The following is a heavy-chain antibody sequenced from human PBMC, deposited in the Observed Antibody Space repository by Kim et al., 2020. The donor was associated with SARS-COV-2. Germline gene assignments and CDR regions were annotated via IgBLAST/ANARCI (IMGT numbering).Heavy chain of an antibody. CDR3: SREHDDAGSYGA. D-gene: IGHD3-10*01. J-gene: IGHJ4*02. CDR1: GFTFSSYA. V-gene: IGHV3-23*01. Sequence: GGSLRLSCAASGFTFSSYAMSWVLLAPGKGLEWVSDISGAGHTVYYVDAVKGRFTISRDTAKNTLHQRMNSLEAEDTAVYYSSREHDDAGSYGAWDQGTL. CDR2: ISGAGHTV.